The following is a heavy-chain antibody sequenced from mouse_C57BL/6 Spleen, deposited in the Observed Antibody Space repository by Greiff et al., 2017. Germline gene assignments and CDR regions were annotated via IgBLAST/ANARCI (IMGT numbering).Heavy chain of an antibody. J-gene: IGHJ4*01. CDR2: LYPSDSEP. CDR3: ARGECGRYDAMDY. CDR1: GYTFTTYC. D-gene: IGHD6-1*01. V-gene: IGHV1-61*01. Sequence: QVQLQQPGAELVRPGSSVKLSCKASGYTFTTYCMAWVKQRPGPGLDWIGHLYPSDSEPHYNQKFKDKATLTVDKSSSTAYLQRSSLTSEDSAVYDCARGECGRYDAMDYGGQGTAVTVAS.